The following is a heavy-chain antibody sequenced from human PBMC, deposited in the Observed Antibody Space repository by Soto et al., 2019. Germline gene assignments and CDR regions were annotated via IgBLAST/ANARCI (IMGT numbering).Heavy chain of an antibody. Sequence: SETLSLTCSVSGASISRGAYYWSWFRQHPGKGLEWIGNIYYSGSAYYNPSLKSRVTISVDTSQNQFSLKLSSVTAADTAVYYCARGVLANWGPENWFDPWGQGTLVTVSS. CDR1: GASISRGAYY. V-gene: IGHV4-31*03. CDR2: IYYSGSA. D-gene: IGHD7-27*01. CDR3: ARGVLANWGPENWFDP. J-gene: IGHJ5*02.